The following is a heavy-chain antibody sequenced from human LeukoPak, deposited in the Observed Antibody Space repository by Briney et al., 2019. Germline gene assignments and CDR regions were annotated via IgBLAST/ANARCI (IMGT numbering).Heavy chain of an antibody. CDR3: ARGVAGSGSTPNY. CDR1: GGSISSSNW. J-gene: IGHJ4*02. CDR2: IYHSGST. V-gene: IGHV4-4*02. Sequence: PSGTLSLTCAVSGGSISSSNWWSWVRQPPGKGLEWIGEIYHSGSTNYNPSLKSRVTISEDSSKNQSSLKLSSVTAADTAVYYCARGVAGSGSTPNYWGQGTLVTVSS. D-gene: IGHD1-26*01.